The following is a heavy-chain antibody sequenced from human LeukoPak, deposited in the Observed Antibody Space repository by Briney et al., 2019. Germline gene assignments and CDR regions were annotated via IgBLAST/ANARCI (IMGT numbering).Heavy chain of an antibody. CDR1: GFTFSSYS. Sequence: GGPLRLSCVASGFTFSSYSMNWVRQAPGKGLEWVSIIYSGGSTFYADSVKGRFTISRDNSKNTLYLQMNSLRAEDTAVYYCARGGSYLSAFDIWGQGTMVTVSS. CDR3: ARGGSYLSAFDI. V-gene: IGHV3-53*01. J-gene: IGHJ3*02. D-gene: IGHD1-26*01. CDR2: IYSGGST.